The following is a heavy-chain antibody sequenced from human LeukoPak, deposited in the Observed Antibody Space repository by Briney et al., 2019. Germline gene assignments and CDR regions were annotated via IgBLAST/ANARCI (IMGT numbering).Heavy chain of an antibody. D-gene: IGHD1-26*01. CDR3: ARGKRSGIVGATTYFQH. CDR1: GGSCSGYY. J-gene: IGHJ1*01. Sequence: PSQTRSPTSTVYGGSCSGYYCSWIRQPPRKEQEWIGEINHSGSTNYNPSLKSRVTISVDTSKNQFSLKLSSVTAADTAVYYCARGKRSGIVGATTYFQHWGQGTMVTVSS. V-gene: IGHV4-34*01. CDR2: INHSGST.